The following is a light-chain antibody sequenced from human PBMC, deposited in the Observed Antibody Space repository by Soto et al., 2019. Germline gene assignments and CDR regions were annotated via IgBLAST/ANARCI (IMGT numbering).Light chain of an antibody. J-gene: IGKJ5*01. Sequence: EIVMTQSPVTLSVSPVERATLSCTASQSVTNSYLAWYQQKPGQAPRLLIYAASNRATGIPARFSGSGSGTDFTLTISSLEPEDFAVYYCQQRSNWPPITFGQGTRLEIK. CDR3: QQRSNWPPIT. CDR2: AAS. CDR1: QSVTNSY. V-gene: IGKV3-11*01.